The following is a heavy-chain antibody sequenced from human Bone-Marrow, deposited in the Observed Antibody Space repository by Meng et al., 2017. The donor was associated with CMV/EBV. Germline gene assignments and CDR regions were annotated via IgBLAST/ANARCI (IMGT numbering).Heavy chain of an antibody. CDR3: ARTQDTAMVAYYFDY. J-gene: IGHJ4*02. D-gene: IGHD5-18*01. CDR2: IYTSGST. V-gene: IGHV4-4*07. CDR1: GGSISSYY. Sequence: QVPLPESGPGLVKPSETLSLTCTVSGGSISSYYWSWIRQPAGKGLEWIGRIYTSGSTNYNPSLKSRVTMSVDTSKNQFSLKLSSVTAADTAVYYCARTQDTAMVAYYFDYWGQGTLVTVFS.